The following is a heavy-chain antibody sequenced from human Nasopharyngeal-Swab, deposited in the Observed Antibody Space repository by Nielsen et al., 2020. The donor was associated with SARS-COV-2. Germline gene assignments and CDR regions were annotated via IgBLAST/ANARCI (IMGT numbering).Heavy chain of an antibody. D-gene: IGHD4-23*01. CDR2: IYPGDSDT. CDR3: ARQTIYGGNSHDAVDI. Sequence: GEPLKISCKGSGYSFTSYWIGWVRQMPGKGLEWMGIIYPGDSDTRYSPSSQGQVTISADKSISTAYLQWSSLKASDTAMYYCARQTIYGGNSHDAVDIWGQGTMVTVSS. J-gene: IGHJ3*02. CDR1: GYSFTSYW. V-gene: IGHV5-51*01.